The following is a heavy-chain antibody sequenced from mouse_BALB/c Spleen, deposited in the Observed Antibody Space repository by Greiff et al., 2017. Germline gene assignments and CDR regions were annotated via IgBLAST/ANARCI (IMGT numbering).Heavy chain of an antibody. V-gene: IGHV5-12-1*01. CDR1: GFAFSSYD. J-gene: IGHJ1*01. D-gene: IGHD1-1*01. Sequence: EVQRVESGGGLVKPGGSLKLSCAASGFAFSSYDMSWVRQTPEKRLEWVAYISSGGGSTYYPDTVKGRFTISRDNAKNTLYLQMSSLKSEDTAMYYCARHTPYYYGSSYWYFDVWGAGTTVTVSS. CDR3: ARHTPYYYGSSYWYFDV. CDR2: ISSGGGST.